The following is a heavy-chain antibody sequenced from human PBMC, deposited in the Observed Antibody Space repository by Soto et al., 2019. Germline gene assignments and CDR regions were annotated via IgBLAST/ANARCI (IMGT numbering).Heavy chain of an antibody. D-gene: IGHD1-1*01. Sequence: PEGSLRLSCVASGFTFTYVWMDCVRQSPAKGLEWVGRITSKSSGGAADYAAPVKGRFTISRDDSKNTLFLQMNRLESEDMEVYYWAMEEPETGIQTVGDWGQGTGVT. CDR1: GFTFTYVW. CDR2: ITSKSSGGAA. V-gene: IGHV3-15*07. CDR3: AMEEPETGIQTVGD. J-gene: IGHJ4*02.